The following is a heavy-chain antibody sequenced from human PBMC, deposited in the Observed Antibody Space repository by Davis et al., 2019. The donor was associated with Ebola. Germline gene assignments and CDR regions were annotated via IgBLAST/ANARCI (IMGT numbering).Heavy chain of an antibody. J-gene: IGHJ4*02. CDR3: ARHQNVWYYFDH. CDR1: GDSISSRNW. CDR2: VYHSGST. Sequence: MPSETLSLTCAVSGDSISSRNWWSWVRQSPGKGLEWIGEVYHSGSTNYNPSLKSRVTISVDKSKNQFSLKLNSVTAADTAVYYCARHQNVWYYFDHWGQGTLVTVSS. D-gene: IGHD2-8*02. V-gene: IGHV4-4*02.